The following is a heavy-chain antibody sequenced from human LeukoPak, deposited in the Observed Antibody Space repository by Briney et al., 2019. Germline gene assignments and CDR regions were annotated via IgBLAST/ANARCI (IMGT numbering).Heavy chain of an antibody. CDR1: GFTFSSYG. V-gene: IGHV3-33*01. CDR2: LVYDGII. CDR3: ARDLSAAYDF. J-gene: IGHJ4*02. Sequence: GGSLRLSCAASGFTFSSYGMHWVRQAPGKGLEWVARLVYDGIINYGDFAKGRFTISRDNSKSALYLEMNSLRVEDSGIYYCARDLSAAYDFWGQGVVVTVSS. D-gene: IGHD2-21*01.